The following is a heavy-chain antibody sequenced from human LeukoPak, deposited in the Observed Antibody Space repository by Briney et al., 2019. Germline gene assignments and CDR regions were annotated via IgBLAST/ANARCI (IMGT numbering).Heavy chain of an antibody. CDR1: GGSISSSSYY. Sequence: XETLSLTCTVSGGSISSSSYYWGWIRQPPGTGLEWIGSIYYSGSTYYNPSLKSRVTISVDTSKNQFSLKLSSVTAADTAVYYCARDHHNWNPLDYWGQGTLVTVSS. D-gene: IGHD1-20*01. CDR3: ARDHHNWNPLDY. J-gene: IGHJ4*02. V-gene: IGHV4-39*07. CDR2: IYYSGST.